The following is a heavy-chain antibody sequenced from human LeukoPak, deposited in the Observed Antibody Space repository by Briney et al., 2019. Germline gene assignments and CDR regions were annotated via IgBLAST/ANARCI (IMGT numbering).Heavy chain of an antibody. CDR1: GFTLSSYA. J-gene: IGHJ4*02. D-gene: IGHD6-19*01. CDR2: ISGSGSA. Sequence: GGSLRLSCAASGFTLSSYAMNWVRQAPGKGLEWVSAISGSGSAYYADSVKGRFTISRDNSKNTLYLQMNSLRAEDTAVYYCAREDSSGWYGDFDYWGQGTLVTVSS. CDR3: AREDSSGWYGDFDY. V-gene: IGHV3-23*01.